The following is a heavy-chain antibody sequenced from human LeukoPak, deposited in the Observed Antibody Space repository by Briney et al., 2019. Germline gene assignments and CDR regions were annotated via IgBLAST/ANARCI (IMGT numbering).Heavy chain of an antibody. J-gene: IGHJ4*02. CDR3: ARGWTAGIAAH. V-gene: IGHV4-59*12. CDR2: IYYSGST. CDR1: GGSISSYY. D-gene: IGHD6-13*01. Sequence: SETLSLTCTVSGGSISSYYWSWIRQPPGKGLEWIGYIYYSGSTNYNPSLKSRVTISVDTSKNQFSLKLSSVTAADTAVYYCARGWTAGIAAHWGQGTLVTVSS.